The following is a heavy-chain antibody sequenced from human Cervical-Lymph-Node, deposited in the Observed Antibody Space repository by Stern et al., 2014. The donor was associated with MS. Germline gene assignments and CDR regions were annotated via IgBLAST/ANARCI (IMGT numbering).Heavy chain of an antibody. CDR1: GGTFSSYS. CDR2: VTPIFGSA. J-gene: IGHJ4*02. D-gene: IGHD3-9*01. Sequence: QLVQSGAEVKKPGSSVKVSCKASGGTFSSYSLSWVRQAPGQGLEWMGGVTPIFGSANYAQKFQGRVTITADESTSTAYMELSTLTSEDTAVYYCARHLTGYGRWYFDYWGQGTLVTVSS. V-gene: IGHV1-69*01. CDR3: ARHLTGYGRWYFDY.